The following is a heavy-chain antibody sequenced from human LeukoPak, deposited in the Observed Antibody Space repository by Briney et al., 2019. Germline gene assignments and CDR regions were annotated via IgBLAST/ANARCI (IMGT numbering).Heavy chain of an antibody. J-gene: IGHJ4*02. D-gene: IGHD6-13*01. CDR3: ARDQGSSWYFGY. CDR2: ISSSSSYI. Sequence: EGSLRLSCAASGFTFSSYSMNWVRQAPGKGLEWVSSISSSSSYIYYADSVKGRFTISRDNAKNSLYLQMNSLRAEDTAVYYCARDQGSSWYFGYWGQGTLVTVSS. CDR1: GFTFSSYS. V-gene: IGHV3-21*01.